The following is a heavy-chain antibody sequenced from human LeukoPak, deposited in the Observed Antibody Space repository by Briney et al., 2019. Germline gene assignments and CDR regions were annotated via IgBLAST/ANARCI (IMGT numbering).Heavy chain of an antibody. CDR2: IYYTGST. V-gene: IGHV4-59*01. Sequence: SETLSLTCTVSGASINTYYWSWIRQPPGKGLEWIGYIYYTGSTNYTPSLRSRLTISVDTSKRQFSLKLPSVTAADTAVYYCARVRFPEWLSSYYFDYWGQGALVTVSS. J-gene: IGHJ4*02. CDR3: ARVRFPEWLSSYYFDY. D-gene: IGHD3-3*01. CDR1: GASINTYY.